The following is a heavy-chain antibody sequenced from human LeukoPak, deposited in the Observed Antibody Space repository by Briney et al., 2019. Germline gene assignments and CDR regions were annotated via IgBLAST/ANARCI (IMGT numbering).Heavy chain of an antibody. J-gene: IGHJ5*02. CDR1: GGSFSDYY. V-gene: IGHV4-34*01. CDR3: ASGAFILTGYYWFDP. Sequence: SETLSLTCAVSGGSFSDYYWSWIRQPPGKGLEWIGEINHSGSTNYNPSLKSRVTISVDTSKNQFSLKLSAVTAADTAVYYCASGAFILTGYYWFDPWGQGTLVTVSS. CDR2: INHSGST. D-gene: IGHD3-9*01.